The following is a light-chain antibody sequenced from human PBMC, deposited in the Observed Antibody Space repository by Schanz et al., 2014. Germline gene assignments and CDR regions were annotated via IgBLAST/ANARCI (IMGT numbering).Light chain of an antibody. CDR3: CSYAGSFTWV. CDR2: DVS. V-gene: IGLV2-14*03. CDR1: SSDVGAYNY. J-gene: IGLJ3*02. Sequence: QSALTQPASVSGSPGQSITISCTGTSSDVGAYNYVSWYQHLPGKAPKLMIYDVSNRPSGVSNRFSASKSGNTASLTISGLQAYDEADYYCCSYAGSFTWVFGGRTKLTVL.